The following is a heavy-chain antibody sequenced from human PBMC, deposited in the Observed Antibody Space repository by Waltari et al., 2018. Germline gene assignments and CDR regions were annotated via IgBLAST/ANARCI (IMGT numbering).Heavy chain of an antibody. CDR1: GFTVSSNY. V-gene: IGHV3-23*04. D-gene: IGHD3-22*01. Sequence: EVQLVESGGGLIQPGGSLRLSCAASGFTVSSNYMSWVRQAPGKGLEWVSAISGSCGSTYYADSVKGRLTISRDNSKNTLYLQMNSLRAEDTAVYYCAKDPIVVITDYFDYWGQGTLVTVSS. CDR2: ISGSCGST. CDR3: AKDPIVVITDYFDY. J-gene: IGHJ4*02.